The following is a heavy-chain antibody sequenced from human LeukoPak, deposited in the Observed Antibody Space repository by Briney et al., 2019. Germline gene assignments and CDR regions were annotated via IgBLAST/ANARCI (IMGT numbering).Heavy chain of an antibody. Sequence: ASVKVSCKVSGYTLTELSMHWVRQAPGKGLEWMGGFDPENDETVYAQKFQGRVTMTEDISTDTAYMELSSLRSEDTAVYYCATAPRAASVAVAPPDYYYYGMDVWGRGTTVTVSS. J-gene: IGHJ6*02. V-gene: IGHV1-24*01. CDR1: GYTLTELS. CDR2: FDPENDET. CDR3: ATAPRAASVAVAPPDYYYYGMDV. D-gene: IGHD6-19*01.